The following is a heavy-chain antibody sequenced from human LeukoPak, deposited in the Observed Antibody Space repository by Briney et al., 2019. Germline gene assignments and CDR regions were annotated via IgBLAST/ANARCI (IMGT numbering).Heavy chain of an antibody. CDR1: GGSINNYY. J-gene: IGHJ4*02. D-gene: IGHD5-12*01. CDR2: IYYSGST. V-gene: IGHV4-59*08. CDR3: ARLGSSGYDLDY. Sequence: SETLSLTCTVSGGSINNYYWSWIRQPPGKGLEWIGYIYYSGSTNYNPSLKSRVTISVDTSKNQFYLKLSSVTGADTAVYYCARLGSSGYDLDYWGQGTLVTVSS.